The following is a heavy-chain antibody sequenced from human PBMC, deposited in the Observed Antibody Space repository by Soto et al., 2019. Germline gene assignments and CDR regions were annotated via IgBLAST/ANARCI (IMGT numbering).Heavy chain of an antibody. D-gene: IGHD4-17*01. Sequence: SETLSLTCTVSGGSISSYYWSWIRQPPGKGLEWIGYIYYSGSTNYNPSLKSRVTISVDTSKNQFSLKLSSVTAAGTAVYYCARLSGDYGDYLYWGQGTLVTVSS. CDR3: ARLSGDYGDYLY. J-gene: IGHJ4*02. V-gene: IGHV4-59*08. CDR1: GGSISSYY. CDR2: IYYSGST.